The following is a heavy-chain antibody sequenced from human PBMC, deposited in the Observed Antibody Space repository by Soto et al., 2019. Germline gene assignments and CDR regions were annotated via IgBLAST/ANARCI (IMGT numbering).Heavy chain of an antibody. Sequence: EVQLVESGGGLVQPGGSLRLSCAVSGFTLRSHDRHWVRQIPGKGLEWVSAIGVTGDTYYLASVKGRFTISRENAKDSLYLQWNSLRAEDTAVYYCVREYCSGGNCYGWYYLDYWGQGTLVTVSS. J-gene: IGHJ4*02. CDR3: VREYCSGGNCYGWYYLDY. CDR1: GFTLRSHD. V-gene: IGHV3-13*01. D-gene: IGHD2-15*01. CDR2: IGVTGDT.